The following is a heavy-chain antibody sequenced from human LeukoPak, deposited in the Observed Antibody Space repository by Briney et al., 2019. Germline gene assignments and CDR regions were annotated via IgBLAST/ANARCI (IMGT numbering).Heavy chain of an antibody. J-gene: IGHJ5*02. CDR2: ISRSSSYI. CDR1: GFTVSSYS. V-gene: IGHV3-21*01. D-gene: IGHD3-22*01. CDR3: ARHRSDTYYYDSSGMYNWFDP. Sequence: GGSLRLSCAASGFTVSSYSMDWVRQAPGKGLEWVSSISRSSSYIYYADSVKGRFTIARYNAKHSLHLQMNSLRAEDTAVYYCARHRSDTYYYDSSGMYNWFDPWGQGTLVTVSS.